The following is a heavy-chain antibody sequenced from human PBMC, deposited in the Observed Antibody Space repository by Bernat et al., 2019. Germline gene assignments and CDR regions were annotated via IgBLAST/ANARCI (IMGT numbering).Heavy chain of an antibody. Sequence: EVQLVESGGGLVKPGGSLRLSCAASGFTFGSYSLNWVRQAPGKGLDWVSSISSSSSYIYYADSVKGRFTISRDNAKNSLYLQMNSLRAEDTAVYYCASVAYCGGDCYYDAFDIWGQGTMVTVSS. CDR3: ASVAYCGGDCYYDAFDI. CDR1: GFTFGSYS. V-gene: IGHV3-21*01. D-gene: IGHD2-21*02. J-gene: IGHJ3*02. CDR2: ISSSSSYI.